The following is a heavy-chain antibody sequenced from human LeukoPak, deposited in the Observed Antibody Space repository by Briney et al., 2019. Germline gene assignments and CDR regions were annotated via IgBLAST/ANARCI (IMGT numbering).Heavy chain of an antibody. CDR1: GFTFSSYS. J-gene: IGHJ4*02. V-gene: IGHV3-48*01. CDR3: ARECEIVLVPAGFFDY. Sequence: PGGSLRLSCAAAGFTFSSYSMNWVRQAPGKGLEWVSYISSSSSTIYYADSVKGRFTISRDNAKNSLYLQMNSLRAEDTAVYYCARECEIVLVPAGFFDYRGQGTLVTVSS. D-gene: IGHD2-2*01. CDR2: ISSSSSTI.